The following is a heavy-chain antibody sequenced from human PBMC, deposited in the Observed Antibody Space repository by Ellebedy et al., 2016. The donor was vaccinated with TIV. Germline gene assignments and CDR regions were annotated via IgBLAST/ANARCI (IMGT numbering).Heavy chain of an antibody. V-gene: IGHV1-8*01. D-gene: IGHD3-3*01. CDR2: MNPSSGNT. CDR1: GYTFTSYD. Sequence: ASVKVSCXASGYTFTSYDINWVRQATGQGLEWMGWMNPSSGNTGYAQKFQGRVTMTRNTSISTAYMELSSLRSEDTAVYYCARLRFLEWLPLDVWGKGTTVTVSS. CDR3: ARLRFLEWLPLDV. J-gene: IGHJ6*04.